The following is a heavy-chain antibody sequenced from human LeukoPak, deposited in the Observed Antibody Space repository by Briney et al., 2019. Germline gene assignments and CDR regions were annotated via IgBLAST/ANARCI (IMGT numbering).Heavy chain of an antibody. CDR1: GGSISSYY. D-gene: IGHD2-15*01. J-gene: IGHJ4*02. Sequence: SETLSLTCTVSGGSISSYYWSWIRQPPGKGLEWIGYIYYSGSTNYNPSLKSRVTISVDTSKNQFSLKLSSVTAADTAVYYCAREGEKLPIDYWGQGTLVTVSS. CDR3: AREGEKLPIDY. CDR2: IYYSGST. V-gene: IGHV4-59*12.